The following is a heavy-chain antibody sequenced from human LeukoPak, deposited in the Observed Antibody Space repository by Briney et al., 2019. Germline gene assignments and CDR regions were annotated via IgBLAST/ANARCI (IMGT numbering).Heavy chain of an antibody. CDR2: MNPNSGNT. CDR3: ARGRDIAARPYYFDY. V-gene: IGHV1-8*01. J-gene: IGHJ4*02. Sequence: ASVKVSCKASGYSFNIYGISWVRQAPGQGLEWMGWMNPNSGNTGYAQKFQGRVTITRNTSISTAYMELSSLRSEDTAVYYCARGRDIAARPYYFDYWGQGTLVTVSS. CDR1: GYSFNIYG. D-gene: IGHD6-6*01.